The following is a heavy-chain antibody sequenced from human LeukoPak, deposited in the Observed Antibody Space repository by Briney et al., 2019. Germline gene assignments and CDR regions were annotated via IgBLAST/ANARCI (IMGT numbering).Heavy chain of an antibody. CDR2: INPHSGDT. V-gene: IGHV1-2*05. CDR1: GYSFTGYH. Sequence: GASVKVSCKASGYSFTGYHILLLRQAPGQALEWMGRINPHSGDTNFAQKFQGRVTMTRDTSITTNYMDLSRLTHDDTGVYFCARDQGSLTRSWFTGYWGQGTQVSVSS. D-gene: IGHD4/OR15-4a*01. J-gene: IGHJ4*02. CDR3: ARDQGSLTRSWFTGY.